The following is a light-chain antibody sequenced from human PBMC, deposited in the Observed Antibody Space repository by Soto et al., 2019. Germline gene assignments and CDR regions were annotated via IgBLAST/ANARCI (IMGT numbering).Light chain of an antibody. CDR3: QQRYNWPIT. Sequence: EIVLTQSPATLSLSPGERATLSCRASQSLSNYLAWYQQKPGQPPRLLIYDASNRATGIPARFSGSGSGTDFALTISSLEPEDFAVYYCQQRYNWPITFGQGTRLEIK. V-gene: IGKV3-11*01. J-gene: IGKJ5*01. CDR1: QSLSNY. CDR2: DAS.